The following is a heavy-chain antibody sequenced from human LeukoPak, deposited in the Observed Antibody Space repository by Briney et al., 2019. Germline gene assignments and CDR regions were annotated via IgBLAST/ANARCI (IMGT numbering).Heavy chain of an antibody. CDR1: GGSISSGGYY. D-gene: IGHD2-21*02. V-gene: IGHV4-31*03. J-gene: IGHJ5*02. Sequence: SETLSLTCTVSGGSISSGGYYWSWIRQHPGKGLEWIGYIYYSGSTYYNPSRKSRVTISVDTSKNQFSLKLSSVTAADTAVYYCARGDGVVPDSWFDPWGQGTLVTVSS. CDR3: ARGDGVVPDSWFDP. CDR2: IYYSGST.